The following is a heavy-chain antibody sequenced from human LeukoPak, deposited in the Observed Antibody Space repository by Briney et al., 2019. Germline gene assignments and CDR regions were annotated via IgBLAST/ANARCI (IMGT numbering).Heavy chain of an antibody. J-gene: IGHJ3*02. D-gene: IGHD1-26*01. CDR1: GFTFSSYG. Sequence: GRSLRLSCAASGFTFSSYGMHWVRQAPGKGLEWVAVISYDGSNKYYADSVKGRFTISRDNSKNTLYLQMNSLRAEDTAVYYCAKVALVGATGAFDIWGQGTMVTVSS. CDR2: ISYDGSNK. CDR3: AKVALVGATGAFDI. V-gene: IGHV3-30*18.